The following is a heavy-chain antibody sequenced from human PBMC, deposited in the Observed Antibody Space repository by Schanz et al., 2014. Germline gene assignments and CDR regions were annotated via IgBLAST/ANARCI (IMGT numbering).Heavy chain of an antibody. V-gene: IGHV3-30*19. CDR3: ASADYTNYFDY. Sequence: QVRLVESGGGVVQPGGSLRLSCAASGFTFSSYGMHWVRQAPGKGLEWVAVISYDGRSKDYADSVKGRFTISRDNSKNTVFLQMNSLRGEDTAVYYCASADYTNYFDYWGQGTLVTVS. D-gene: IGHD4-4*01. J-gene: IGHJ4*02. CDR1: GFTFSSYG. CDR2: ISYDGRSK.